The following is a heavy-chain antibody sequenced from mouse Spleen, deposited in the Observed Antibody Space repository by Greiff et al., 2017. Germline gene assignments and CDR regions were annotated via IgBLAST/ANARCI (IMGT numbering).Heavy chain of an antibody. V-gene: IGHV7-4*01. CDR1: GFTLTNYY. D-gene: IGHD2-3*01. CDR3: VKGDGYYVL. J-gene: IGHJ1*01. CDR2: SRNKTYGHTT. Sequence: EVKVVESGGDLVQPGASLRLSCAASGFTLTNYYMSWVRQPPGKAPEWLVLSRNKTYGHTTEYTASVKGRFTISRDNSQNILYLHMNTLRTEDSATYYCVKGDGYYVLWGAGTTVTVSS.